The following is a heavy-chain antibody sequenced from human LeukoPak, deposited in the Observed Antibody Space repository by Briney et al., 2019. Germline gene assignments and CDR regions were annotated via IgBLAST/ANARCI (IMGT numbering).Heavy chain of an antibody. J-gene: IGHJ4*02. CDR2: ISSNGGST. CDR3: VKEGYSSGWDGD. Sequence: QSGGSLRLSCSASGFTFSSYAMHWVRRAPGKGLEYVSAISSNGGSTYYADSVKGRFTISRDNSKNTLYLQMSSLRAENTAVYYCVKEGYSSGWDGDWGQGPLVTVSS. V-gene: IGHV3-64D*06. D-gene: IGHD6-19*01. CDR1: GFTFSSYA.